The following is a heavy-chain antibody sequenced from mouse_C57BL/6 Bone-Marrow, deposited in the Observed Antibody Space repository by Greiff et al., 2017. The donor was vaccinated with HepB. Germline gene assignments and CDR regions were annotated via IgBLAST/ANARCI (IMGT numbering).Heavy chain of an antibody. CDR3: ASPPYGSSCGYWYFDV. V-gene: IGHV1-59*01. J-gene: IGHJ1*03. D-gene: IGHD1-1*01. CDR2: IDPSDSYT. Sequence: QVQLKQPGAELVRPGTSVKLSCKASGYTFTSYWMHWVKQRPGQGLEWIGVIDPSDSYTNYNQKFKGKATLTVDTSSSTAYMQLSSLTSEDSAVYYCASPPYGSSCGYWYFDVWGTGTTVTVSS. CDR1: GYTFTSYW.